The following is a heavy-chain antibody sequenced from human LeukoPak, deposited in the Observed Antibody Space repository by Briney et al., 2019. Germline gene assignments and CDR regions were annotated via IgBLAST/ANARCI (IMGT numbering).Heavy chain of an antibody. V-gene: IGHV3-53*05. Sequence: YYADSVKGRFTFSRDNSKNTLYQMNSLKAEDTAVYYCARQMATRLYYFDYWGQGTLVTVSS. J-gene: IGHJ4*02. D-gene: IGHD5-24*01. CDR3: ARQMATRLYYFDY.